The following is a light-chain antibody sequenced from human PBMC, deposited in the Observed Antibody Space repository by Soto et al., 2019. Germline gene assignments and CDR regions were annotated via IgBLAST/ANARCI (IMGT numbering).Light chain of an antibody. J-gene: IGLJ3*02. CDR3: AAWDESLNGPV. CDR2: SDY. V-gene: IGLV1-44*01. CDR1: DSNIGTHV. Sequence: QSGLTQPPSASGTPGQRVTISCSGGDSNIGTHVVNWYQQVPGTAPKLLIYSDYQRPSGVPDRFSGSKSGTSGSLAIRGLQSDDEADYYCAAWDESLNGPVFGGGTQLTVL.